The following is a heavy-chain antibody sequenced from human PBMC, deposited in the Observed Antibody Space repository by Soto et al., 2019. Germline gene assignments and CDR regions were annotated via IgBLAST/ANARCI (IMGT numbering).Heavy chain of an antibody. V-gene: IGHV3-7*01. CDR1: GFTFSSYW. CDR2: IKQDGSEK. Sequence: GGSLRLSCAASGFTFSSYWMSWVRQAPGKGLEWVANIKQDGSEKYYVDSVKGRFTISRDNAKNSLYLQMNSLRAEDTAVYYCARDTCSSTSCYFYYYYYMDVWGKGTTVTVSS. J-gene: IGHJ6*03. CDR3: ARDTCSSTSCYFYYYYYMDV. D-gene: IGHD2-2*01.